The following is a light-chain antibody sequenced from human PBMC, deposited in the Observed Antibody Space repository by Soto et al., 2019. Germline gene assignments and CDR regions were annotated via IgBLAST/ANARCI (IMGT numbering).Light chain of an antibody. CDR1: QTISSW. CDR3: QHYVNWPLT. V-gene: IGKV1-5*03. CDR2: KAS. Sequence: DIQMTQSPSTLSGSVGDRVTITCRASQTISSWLAWYQQKPGKAPKLLIYKASTLKSGVPSRFSGSGSGTEFTLTISSLQPDDFAVYYCQHYVNWPLTLGGGTKVDIK. J-gene: IGKJ4*01.